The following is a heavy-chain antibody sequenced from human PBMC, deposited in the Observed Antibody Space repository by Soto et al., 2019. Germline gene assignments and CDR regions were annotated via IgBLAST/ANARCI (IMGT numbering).Heavy chain of an antibody. CDR2: IFGSGGRT. V-gene: IGHV3-23*01. J-gene: IGHJ4*02. CDR1: GFTFSAYA. D-gene: IGHD4-4*01. Sequence: TGGSLRLSCAASGFTFSAYAMTWVRQTPGKGPEWVSVIFGSGGRTFYADSVKGRFAISRDNAKNTLYLQMSSLRADDTGVYYCGKFSNSEFIDSWGQGTLVTVSS. CDR3: GKFSNSEFIDS.